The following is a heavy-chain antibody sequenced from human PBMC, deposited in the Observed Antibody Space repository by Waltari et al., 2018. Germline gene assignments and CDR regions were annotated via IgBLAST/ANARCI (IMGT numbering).Heavy chain of an antibody. Sequence: EVQLVESGGGLVQPGGSLRLSCAASGFTFSSYWMSWVRQAPGKGLEWVGNIKQDGREKYYVDSVKGRFTISRDNAKNSLYLQMNSLRAEDTAVYYCARGGDGYNLGAFDYWGQGTLVTVSS. CDR1: GFTFSSYW. V-gene: IGHV3-7*01. CDR3: ARGGDGYNLGAFDY. D-gene: IGHD5-12*01. J-gene: IGHJ4*02. CDR2: IKQDGREK.